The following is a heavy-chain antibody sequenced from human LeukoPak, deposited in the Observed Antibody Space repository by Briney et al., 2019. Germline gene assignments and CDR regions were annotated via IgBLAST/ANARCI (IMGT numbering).Heavy chain of an antibody. D-gene: IGHD5-18*01. J-gene: IGHJ4*02. CDR3: ARHPPSRGYSYGYPPNYFDY. CDR1: GGSISSSSYY. CDR2: VYYSGST. V-gene: IGHV4-39*01. Sequence: SETLSLTCTVSGGSISSSSYYWGWLRQPPGTGLEWIGSVYYSGSTYYNPSLKSRVTISVDTSKNQFSLQLSSVTAADTAVYYCARHPPSRGYSYGYPPNYFDYWGQGTLVTVSS.